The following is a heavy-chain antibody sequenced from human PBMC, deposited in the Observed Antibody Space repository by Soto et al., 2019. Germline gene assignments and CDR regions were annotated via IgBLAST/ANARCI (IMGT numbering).Heavy chain of an antibody. CDR2: ISSSGTTR. V-gene: IGHV3-11*01. D-gene: IGHD6-6*01. CDR1: GFTFSDYD. CDR3: ARKGPRAARPNH. J-gene: IGHJ5*02. Sequence: QVQLVESGGGLVRPGGSLRLSCAASGFTFSDYDMSWIRQAPGKGLEWVSCISSSGTTRDYADSVKGRFTISRDKAKNSLYVEMNSLRVEDTAVYYCARKGPRAARPNHWGQGTLVTVSS.